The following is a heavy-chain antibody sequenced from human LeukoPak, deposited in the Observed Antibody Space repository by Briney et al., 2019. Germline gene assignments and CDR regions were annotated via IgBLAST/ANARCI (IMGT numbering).Heavy chain of an antibody. Sequence: SETLSLTCTVSGGSISSGVYYWSWIRQHPGKGLEWIGYIYYSGSTYYNPSLKSRVTISVDTSKNQFSLKLSSVTAADTAVYYCARAASGDWFDPWGQGTLVTVSS. V-gene: IGHV4-31*03. CDR2: IYYSGST. J-gene: IGHJ5*02. CDR3: ARAASGDWFDP. CDR1: GGSISSGVYY.